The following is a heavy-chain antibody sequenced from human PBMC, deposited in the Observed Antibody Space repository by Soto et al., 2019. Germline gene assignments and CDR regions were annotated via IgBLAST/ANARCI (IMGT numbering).Heavy chain of an antibody. Sequence: PGGSLRLSCAASGFTFSNAWMNWVRQAPGKGLEWVGRIKSKTDGGTTDYAAPVKGRFTTSRDDSKNTLYLQMNSLKTEDAAVYYCTTVVNKHGYYHYGIDVRGQGTTVTVSS. CDR2: IKSKTDGGTT. J-gene: IGHJ6*01. V-gene: IGHV3-15*07. CDR1: GFTFSNAW. CDR3: TTVVNKHGYYHYGIDV. D-gene: IGHD2-21*01.